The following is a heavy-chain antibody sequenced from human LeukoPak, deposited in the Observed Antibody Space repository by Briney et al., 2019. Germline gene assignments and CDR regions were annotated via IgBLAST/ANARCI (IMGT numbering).Heavy chain of an antibody. CDR1: GFTVSSTY. CDR2: IYSGGNI. Sequence: GGSLRLSCAASGFTVSSTYMSWVRQAPGKGLEWVSVIYSGGNIYYIDSVKGRFTISRDTSKNTLYLQMNSLRAEDTAVYYCARRHCSGGGCYFAGADPFDYWGQGTLVTVSS. J-gene: IGHJ4*02. V-gene: IGHV3-53*01. CDR3: ARRHCSGGGCYFAGADPFDY. D-gene: IGHD2-15*01.